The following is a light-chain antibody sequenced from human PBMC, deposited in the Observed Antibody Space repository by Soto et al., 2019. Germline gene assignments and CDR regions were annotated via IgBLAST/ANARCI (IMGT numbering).Light chain of an antibody. CDR2: DAS. J-gene: IGKJ1*01. Sequence: DIQMTQSPSTLSASVGDRVTITCRASQSINTWLAWYQQKPGKAPKLLIYDASSLESGVPSRFSGSGSGTEFTLTISSLQPDDFATYYCQQFETFGQGTKVEIQ. CDR1: QSINTW. V-gene: IGKV1-5*01. CDR3: QQFET.